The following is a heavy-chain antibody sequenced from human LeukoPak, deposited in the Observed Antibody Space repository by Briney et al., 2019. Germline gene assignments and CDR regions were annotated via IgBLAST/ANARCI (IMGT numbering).Heavy chain of an antibody. CDR2: IYYSGST. CDR3: ARLSGKNTIFGVDLYYYYMDV. Sequence: PSETLSLTCTVSGGSISGSSYYWGWIRQPPGKGLEWIGSIYYSGSTYYNPSLKSRVTISVDTSKNQFSLKLSSVTAADTAVYHCARLSGKNTIFGVDLYYYYMDVWGKGTTVTVSS. CDR1: GGSISGSSYY. D-gene: IGHD3-3*01. J-gene: IGHJ6*03. V-gene: IGHV4-39*01.